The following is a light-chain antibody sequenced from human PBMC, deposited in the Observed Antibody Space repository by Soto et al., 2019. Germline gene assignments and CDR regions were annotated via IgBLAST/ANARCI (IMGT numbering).Light chain of an antibody. J-gene: IGKJ1*01. Sequence: DIQMTQSPSSVSSYVGYRAAITCRASQGISSWLAWYQQKPGKAPKLLIYAASSLQSGVPSRFSGSGSGTDFTLTISSLQPEDFATYYCQQSYSTPRTFGQGTKVDIK. V-gene: IGKV1-12*01. CDR1: QGISSW. CDR2: AAS. CDR3: QQSYSTPRT.